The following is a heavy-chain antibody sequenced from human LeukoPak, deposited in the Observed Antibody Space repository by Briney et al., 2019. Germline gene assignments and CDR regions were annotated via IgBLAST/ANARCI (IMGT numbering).Heavy chain of an antibody. J-gene: IGHJ3*02. Sequence: ASVKVSCKASGYTFTSYGISWVRQAPGQGLEWMGWISAYNGNTNYAQKLQGRVTMTTDTSTSTAYMELRSLRSDDTAVYYCARDSGVPHMTTFGGVIAHGFDIWGQGTMVTVSS. CDR2: ISAYNGNT. D-gene: IGHD3-16*02. CDR1: GYTFTSYG. V-gene: IGHV1-18*04. CDR3: ARDSGVPHMTTFGGVIAHGFDI.